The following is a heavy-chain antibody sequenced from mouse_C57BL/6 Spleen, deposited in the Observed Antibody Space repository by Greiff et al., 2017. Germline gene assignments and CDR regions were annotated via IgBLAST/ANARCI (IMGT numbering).Heavy chain of an antibody. J-gene: IGHJ2*01. Sequence: VHLVESGPGLVQPSQSLSITCTVSGFSLTSYGVHWVRQSPGKGLEWLGVIWSGGSTDYNAAFISRLSISKDNSKSQVFFKMNSLQADDTAIYYCARNRIYYDEGYFDYWGQGTTLTVSS. CDR1: GFSLTSYG. D-gene: IGHD2-4*01. CDR3: ARNRIYYDEGYFDY. CDR2: IWSGGST. V-gene: IGHV2-2*01.